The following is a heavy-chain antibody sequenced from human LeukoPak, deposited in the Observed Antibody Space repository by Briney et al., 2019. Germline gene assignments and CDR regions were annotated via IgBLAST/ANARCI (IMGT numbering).Heavy chain of an antibody. CDR2: INPNSGGP. Sequence: PAASVKVSCKASGYTFTGYYMHWVRQAPGQGLEWMGCINPNSGGPNYAQQFQGRVTMTTATSISTAYMELSRLRSDATAVYYCASGDDILTGYYIDAFDIWGQGTMVTVSS. J-gene: IGHJ3*02. CDR1: GYTFTGYY. CDR3: ASGDDILTGYYIDAFDI. V-gene: IGHV1-2*02. D-gene: IGHD3-9*01.